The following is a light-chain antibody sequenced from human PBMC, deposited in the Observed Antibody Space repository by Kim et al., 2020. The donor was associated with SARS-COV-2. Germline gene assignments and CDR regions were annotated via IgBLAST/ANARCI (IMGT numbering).Light chain of an antibody. CDR3: QAWDSNTVV. J-gene: IGLJ2*01. CDR1: KLGDKY. CDR2: QDK. V-gene: IGLV3-1*01. Sequence: SYELTQPPSVSVSPGQTASITCSGDKLGDKYASWYQQKPGQSPVVVIYQDKNQPSGIPERFSGSSSGNTATLTISETQAMDEADYYCQAWDSNTVVFGGGTKLTVL.